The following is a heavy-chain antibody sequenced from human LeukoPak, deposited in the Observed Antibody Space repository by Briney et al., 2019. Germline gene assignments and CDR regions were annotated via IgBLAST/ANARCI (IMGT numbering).Heavy chain of an antibody. V-gene: IGHV4-4*07. Sequence: SETLSLTCTVSGGSISSYYWSWIRQPAGKGLEWIVRIYTSGSTNYNPSLKSRVTMSVDTSKNQFSLKLSSVTAADTAVYYCARDLPPLGYYDILTGYPRPSNWFDPWGQGTLVTVSS. D-gene: IGHD3-9*01. J-gene: IGHJ5*02. CDR1: GGSISSYY. CDR3: ARDLPPLGYYDILTGYPRPSNWFDP. CDR2: IYTSGST.